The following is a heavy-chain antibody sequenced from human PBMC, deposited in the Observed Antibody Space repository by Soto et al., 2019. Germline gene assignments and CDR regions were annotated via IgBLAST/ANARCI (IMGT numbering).Heavy chain of an antibody. CDR3: ATPSTGISGYPPYYFDY. J-gene: IGHJ4*02. Sequence: QVQLVPSGAEVKKPGSSVKVSCKASGGTFSSYAISWVRQAPGQGLEWMGGIIPIFGTANYAQKFQGRVTITADKSTSTAYMELSSLRSEDTAVYYCATPSTGISGYPPYYFDYWGQGTLVTVSS. CDR1: GGTFSSYA. D-gene: IGHD3-22*01. CDR2: IIPIFGTA. V-gene: IGHV1-69*06.